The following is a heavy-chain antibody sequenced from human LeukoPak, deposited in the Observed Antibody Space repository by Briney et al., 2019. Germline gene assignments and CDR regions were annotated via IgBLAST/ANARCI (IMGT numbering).Heavy chain of an antibody. CDR3: AKRYSSSSWTAAFDS. D-gene: IGHD2-2*01. CDR1: GFTFSSYA. V-gene: IGHV3-23*01. J-gene: IGHJ4*02. CDR2: ISGSGDGT. Sequence: GGSLRLSCAASGFTFSSYAMAWVRQTPGRGLEWVSGISGSGDGTYYADSVKGRFTISRDNSKNTLYLQINSLRAEDTAVYYCAKRYSSSSWTAAFDSRGQGTLVTVSS.